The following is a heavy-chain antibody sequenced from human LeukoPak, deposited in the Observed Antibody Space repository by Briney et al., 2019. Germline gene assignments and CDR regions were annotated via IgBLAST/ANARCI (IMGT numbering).Heavy chain of an antibody. CDR3: AKGRYCSGGSCQGGVFDY. CDR1: GFTFSSIP. D-gene: IGHD2-15*01. CDR2: ISGSGGST. V-gene: IGHV3-23*01. Sequence: GGSLTPSCPASGFTFSSIPMSWARQAPGKGLKWVAAISGSGGSTDHADSVKGRFTISRDNSKNTLYLQMNSLRAEDTAVYYCAKGRYCSGGSCQGGVFDYWGQGTLVTVSS. J-gene: IGHJ4*02.